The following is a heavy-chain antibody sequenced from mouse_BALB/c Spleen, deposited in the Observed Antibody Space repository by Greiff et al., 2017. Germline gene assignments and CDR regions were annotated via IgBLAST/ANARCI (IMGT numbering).Heavy chain of an antibody. D-gene: IGHD2-1*01. CDR1: GYVFSSSW. J-gene: IGHJ2*01. CDR3: AREGGNYYFDY. Sequence: QVQLQQSGPELVKPGASVKISCKASGYVFSSSWMNWVKQRPGQGLEWIGRIYPGDGDTNYNGKFKGKATLTADKSSSTAYMQLSSLTSVDSAVYFCAREGGNYYFDYWGQGTTLTVSS. V-gene: IGHV1-82*01. CDR2: IYPGDGDT.